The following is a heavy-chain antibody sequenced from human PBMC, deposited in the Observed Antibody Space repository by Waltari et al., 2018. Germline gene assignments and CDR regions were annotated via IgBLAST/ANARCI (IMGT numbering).Heavy chain of an antibody. Sequence: EVQLVESGGGLVKPGGSLRLSCAASGFTFRSYSMHWVRQAPGKGLEWVSSISSSSSYIYYADSVKGRFTISRDNAKNSLYLQMNSLRAEDTAVYYCARRRGGDLDYWGQGTLVTVSS. CDR3: ARRRGGDLDY. V-gene: IGHV3-21*01. D-gene: IGHD2-21*01. CDR1: GFTFRSYS. CDR2: ISSSSSYI. J-gene: IGHJ4*02.